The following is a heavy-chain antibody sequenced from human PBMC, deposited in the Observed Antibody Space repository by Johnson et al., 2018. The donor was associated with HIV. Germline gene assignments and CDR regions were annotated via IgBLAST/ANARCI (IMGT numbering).Heavy chain of an antibody. D-gene: IGHD1-26*01. CDR3: ATEIRVGATRGNAFDI. CDR1: GFTVSSNY. Sequence: MLLVESGGGLVQPGGSLRLSCAASGFTVSSNYMSWVRQAPGKGLEWVANIKQDGSEKYYVDSVKGRFTISRDNAKNSLYLQMNSLRAEDTAVYYCATEIRVGATRGNAFDIWGQGTMVTVSS. V-gene: IGHV3-7*05. J-gene: IGHJ3*02. CDR2: IKQDGSEK.